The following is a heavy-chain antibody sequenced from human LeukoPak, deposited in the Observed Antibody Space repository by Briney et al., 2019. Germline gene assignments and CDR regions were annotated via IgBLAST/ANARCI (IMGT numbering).Heavy chain of an antibody. CDR3: ARDRLGGTAQDY. CDR2: IYYSGST. V-gene: IGHV4-59*01. Sequence: SETLSLTCTVSGGSISSYYWSWIREPPGKGLERIGHIYYSGSTNSNSSLKSLVNISVDTSKNQFSLKLSSVTAADTAVYYCARDRLGGTAQDYWGQGTLVTVSS. J-gene: IGHJ4*02. CDR1: GGSISSYY. D-gene: IGHD3-16*01.